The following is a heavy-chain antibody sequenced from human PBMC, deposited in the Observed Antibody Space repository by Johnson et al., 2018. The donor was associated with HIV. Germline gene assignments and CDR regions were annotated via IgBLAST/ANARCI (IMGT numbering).Heavy chain of an antibody. CDR3: GRGRKDIEAADGLVNVAFVM. Sequence: QVQLVESGGGVVQPGRSLRLSCAASGFTFSSYAMHWVRQAPGKGLEWVAVISYDGSNKYYADSVKGRFTISRDNSKNTLYLQMDSLTTEDSAPYYCGRGRKDIEAADGLVNVAFVMWGRGTLVTVSS. CDR1: GFTFSSYA. J-gene: IGHJ3*02. CDR2: ISYDGSNK. V-gene: IGHV3-30*04. D-gene: IGHD5-12*01.